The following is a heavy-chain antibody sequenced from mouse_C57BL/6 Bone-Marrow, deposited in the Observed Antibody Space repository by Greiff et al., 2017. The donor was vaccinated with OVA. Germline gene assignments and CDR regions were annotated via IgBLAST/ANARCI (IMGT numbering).Heavy chain of an antibody. CDR2: ISGGGGNT. Sequence: EVKVVESGGGLVKPGGSLKLSCAASGFTFSSYTMSWVRQTPEKRLEWVATISGGGGNTYYPASVKGRFTIARANAKNTLYLQMSSLRSDDTALYYCARRDAGAWFADWGQGTLVTVSA. CDR1: GFTFSSYT. J-gene: IGHJ3*01. CDR3: ARRDAGAWFAD. D-gene: IGHD3-3*01. V-gene: IGHV5-9*01.